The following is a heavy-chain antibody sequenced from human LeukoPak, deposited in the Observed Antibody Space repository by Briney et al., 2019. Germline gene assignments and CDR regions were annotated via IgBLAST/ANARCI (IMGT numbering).Heavy chain of an antibody. CDR1: GGSISSGGYC. D-gene: IGHD2/OR15-2a*01. CDR2: IYYSGST. J-gene: IGHJ4*02. V-gene: IGHV4-61*08. Sequence: SETLSLTCTVSGGSISSGGYCWSWIRQPPGKGLEWIGYIYYSGSTNYNPSLKSRVTISVDTSKNQFSLKLSSVTAADTAVYYCAGHHPRNTVDFWGQGTLVTVSS. CDR3: AGHHPRNTVDF.